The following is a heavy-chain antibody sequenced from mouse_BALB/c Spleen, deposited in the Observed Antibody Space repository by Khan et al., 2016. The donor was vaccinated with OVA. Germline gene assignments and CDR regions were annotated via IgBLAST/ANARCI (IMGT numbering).Heavy chain of an antibody. J-gene: IGHJ4*01. V-gene: IGHV1-76*01. D-gene: IGHD2-10*02. CDR2: IYPGTGST. Sequence: QVQLKQSGTELVRPGASVKLSCTTSGYIFTSYWIHWVKQRPGQGLEWIARIYPGTGSTYYNEKFKGKATLTADKSSNTAYMQLSSLKSEDTAVYFSASEEYGNYWGDMDYWGQGTSVTVSS. CDR3: ASEEYGNYWGDMDY. CDR1: GYIFTSYW.